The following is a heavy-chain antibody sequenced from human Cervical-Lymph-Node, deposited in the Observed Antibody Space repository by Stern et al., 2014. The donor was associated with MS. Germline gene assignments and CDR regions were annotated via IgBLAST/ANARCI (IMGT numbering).Heavy chain of an antibody. CDR1: GFTFSSYS. Sequence: EVQLVESGGGLVKPGGSLRLSCAASGFTFSSYSMNWVRQAPGKGLEWVSSIITSSSYIYYPDSVKGRFTLSTDNAKNSLYLQMNSLRAEDTAVYYCARDQGGKYYDSSGYYSDTFDIWGQGTMVTVSS. J-gene: IGHJ3*02. V-gene: IGHV3-21*01. D-gene: IGHD3-22*01. CDR3: ARDQGGKYYDSSGYYSDTFDI. CDR2: IITSSSYI.